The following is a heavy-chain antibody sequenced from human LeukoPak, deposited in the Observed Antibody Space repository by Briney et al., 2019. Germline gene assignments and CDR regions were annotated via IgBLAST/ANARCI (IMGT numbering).Heavy chain of an antibody. CDR2: FDPEDGET. Sequence: ASVKVSCKVSGYTLTELSIHWVRQAPGKGLEWMGGFDPEDGETIYAQKFQGRVTMTEDTSTDTAYMELSSLRSEDTAVYYCARDRIAVGIFDYWGQGTQVTVSS. CDR1: GYTLTELS. D-gene: IGHD6-19*01. CDR3: ARDRIAVGIFDY. V-gene: IGHV1-24*01. J-gene: IGHJ4*02.